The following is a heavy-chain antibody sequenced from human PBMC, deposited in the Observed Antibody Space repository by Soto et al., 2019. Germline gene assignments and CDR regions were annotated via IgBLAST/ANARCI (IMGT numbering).Heavy chain of an antibody. J-gene: IGHJ5*02. Sequence: EVQLVETGGGLIQPGGSLRLSCAASGFTVSSNYMNWVRQAPGKGLEWVSVIYSGGSTYYADSVKGRFTISRDNSKNTLYLQMNSLRAEDTAVYYCARSTYYYDSSGYLAPWGQGTLVTVSS. D-gene: IGHD3-22*01. V-gene: IGHV3-53*02. CDR3: ARSTYYYDSSGYLAP. CDR2: IYSGGST. CDR1: GFTVSSNY.